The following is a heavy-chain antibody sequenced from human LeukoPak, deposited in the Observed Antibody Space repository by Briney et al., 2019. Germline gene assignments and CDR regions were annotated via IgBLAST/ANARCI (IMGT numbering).Heavy chain of an antibody. D-gene: IGHD4-23*01. CDR3: ARRGLGTTVVTGFDY. V-gene: IGHV4-39*01. J-gene: IGHJ4*02. Sequence: SETLSLTCTVSGGSISSSSYYWGWIRQPPGKGLQWIGSIYYRRSTYYNPSLKSRVTISVDTSKNQFSLKLSSVTAADTAVYYCARRGLGTTVVTGFDYWGQGTLVTVSS. CDR2: IYYRRST. CDR1: GGSISSSSYY.